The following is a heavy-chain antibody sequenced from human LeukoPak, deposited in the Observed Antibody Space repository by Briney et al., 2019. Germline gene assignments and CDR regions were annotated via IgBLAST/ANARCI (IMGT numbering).Heavy chain of an antibody. J-gene: IGHJ1*01. D-gene: IGHD5-24*01. CDR3: ARLRDGYNYWYFQH. Sequence: SETLSLTCAVYGGSFSGYYWSWIRQPPGKGLEWIGEINHSGSTNYNPSLKSRVTISVDTSKNQFSLKLNSVTAADMAVYYCARLRDGYNYWYFQHWGQGTLVTVSS. CDR2: INHSGST. CDR1: GGSFSGYY. V-gene: IGHV4-34*01.